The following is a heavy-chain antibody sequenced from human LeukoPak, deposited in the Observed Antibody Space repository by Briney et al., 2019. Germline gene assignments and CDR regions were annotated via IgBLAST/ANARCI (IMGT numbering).Heavy chain of an antibody. Sequence: PGGSLRLSCAASGFTFSSYAMSWVRQAPGKGLEWVSVIGGSGSSTYYADSVKGRFTISRDNSKNTLYLQMSSLRAEDTAVYYCVKRSYSDSSGYLGSCDYWGQGTLVAVSS. J-gene: IGHJ4*02. D-gene: IGHD3-22*01. CDR2: IGGSGSST. CDR1: GFTFSSYA. CDR3: VKRSYSDSSGYLGSCDY. V-gene: IGHV3-23*01.